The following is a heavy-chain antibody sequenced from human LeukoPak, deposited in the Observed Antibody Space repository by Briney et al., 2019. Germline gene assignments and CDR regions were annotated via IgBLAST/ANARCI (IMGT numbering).Heavy chain of an antibody. CDR3: AREYSSSAGPDF. D-gene: IGHD6-13*01. Sequence: SQTLSLTRAISGDSVSSNSAAWNWIRQSPSRGLEWLGRTYYRSKWFNDYAESVKSRISINPDTSKNQFSLQLNSVTPEDTAVYYCAREYSSSAGPDFWGPGTLVTVSS. CDR1: GDSVSSNSAA. CDR2: TYYRSKWFN. J-gene: IGHJ4*02. V-gene: IGHV6-1*01.